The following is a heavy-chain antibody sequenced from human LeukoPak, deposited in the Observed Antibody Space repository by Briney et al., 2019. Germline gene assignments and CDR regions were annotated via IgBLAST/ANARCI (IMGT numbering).Heavy chain of an antibody. CDR3: ARDNEYCTGGTCRLDY. CDR2: INNDGRST. J-gene: IGHJ4*02. Sequence: GGSLRLSCASSGFTLRFYWMHWVRQAPGKGLVWVSRINNDGRSTSYAGSVKGRFTISRDNAKNTLYLQMNSLRAEDTAVYYCARDNEYCTGGTCRLDYWGQGALVTVSS. CDR1: GFTLRFYW. V-gene: IGHV3-74*01. D-gene: IGHD2-15*01.